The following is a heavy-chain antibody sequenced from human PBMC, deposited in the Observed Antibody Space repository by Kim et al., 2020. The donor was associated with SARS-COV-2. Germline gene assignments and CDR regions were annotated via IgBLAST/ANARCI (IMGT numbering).Heavy chain of an antibody. D-gene: IGHD3-16*01. V-gene: IGHV4-39*01. Sequence: SETLSLTCTVSGGSISSSSYYWGWIRQPPGKGLEWIGSIYYSGSTYYNPSLKSRVTISVDTSKNQFSLKVSSVTAADTAVYYCARLPADWGRNTVYGMDVWGQGTTVTVSS. J-gene: IGHJ6*02. CDR2: IYYSGST. CDR3: ARLPADWGRNTVYGMDV. CDR1: GGSISSSSYY.